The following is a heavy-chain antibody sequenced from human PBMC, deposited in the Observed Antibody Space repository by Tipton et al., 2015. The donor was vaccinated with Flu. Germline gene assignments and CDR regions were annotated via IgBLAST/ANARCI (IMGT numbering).Heavy chain of an antibody. CDR2: IGTAGDT. CDR3: ARDRSLIRPYYMDV. D-gene: IGHD2-21*01. J-gene: IGHJ6*03. V-gene: IGHV3-13*01. Sequence: LEWVSAIGTAGDTYYPGSVKGRFTISRDNAKNSLYLQMNSLRAEDTAVYYCARDRSLIRPYYMDVWGKGTTVTVSS.